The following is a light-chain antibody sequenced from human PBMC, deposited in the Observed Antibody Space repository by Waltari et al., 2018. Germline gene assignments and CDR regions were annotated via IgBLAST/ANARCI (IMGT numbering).Light chain of an antibody. CDR1: QSVLYNSNDKNY. CDR3: QQYYRSRT. Sequence: DIVMTQSPDSLAVSLGERATINCKSSQSVLYNSNDKNYLAWYQQKPGQPPKLLIYWASTREAGVPDRFSGSGSGTDFTLTISSLQAEDVAVYYCQQYYRSRTFGQGTKVEIK. J-gene: IGKJ1*01. V-gene: IGKV4-1*01. CDR2: WAS.